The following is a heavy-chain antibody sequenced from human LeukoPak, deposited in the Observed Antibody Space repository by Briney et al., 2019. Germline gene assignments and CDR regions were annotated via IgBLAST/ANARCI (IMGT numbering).Heavy chain of an antibody. Sequence: SVKVSXTASGGTFSSYAISWVRQAPGQGLEWMGGIIPIFGTANYAQKFQGRVTITADESTSTAYMELSSLRPEDTAVYYCARVGFGEDYYYMDVWGKGTTVTVSS. CDR1: GGTFSSYA. D-gene: IGHD3-10*01. CDR2: IIPIFGTA. CDR3: ARVGFGEDYYYMDV. V-gene: IGHV1-69*01. J-gene: IGHJ6*03.